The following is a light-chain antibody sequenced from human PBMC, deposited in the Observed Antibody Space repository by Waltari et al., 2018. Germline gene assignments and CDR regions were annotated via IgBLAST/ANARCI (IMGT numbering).Light chain of an antibody. J-gene: IGKJ1*01. CDR2: DTS. CDR1: QSISRW. CDR3: QQYNSYPRT. Sequence: DIQMTQSPSTLSASVGDRVTITCRARQSISRWLAWYQQKPVKAPKLLIYDTSSLESGVPSRFSGSGSGTEFTLTISSLQPDDFATYYCQQYNSYPRTFGQGTKVEIK. V-gene: IGKV1-5*01.